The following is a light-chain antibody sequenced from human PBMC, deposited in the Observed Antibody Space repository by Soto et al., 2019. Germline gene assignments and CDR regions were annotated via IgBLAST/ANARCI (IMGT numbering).Light chain of an antibody. V-gene: IGKV3-15*01. CDR2: GAS. Sequence: DIVMTQSPATLSVSPGERATLSCRASQSVSSNLAWYQQKPGQAPRLLIYGASTRATGIPARFSGSGSGTDFTLTISSLQSEDFAVYYCQHYNYWPYTFGQGTKVDIK. J-gene: IGKJ2*01. CDR1: QSVSSN. CDR3: QHYNYWPYT.